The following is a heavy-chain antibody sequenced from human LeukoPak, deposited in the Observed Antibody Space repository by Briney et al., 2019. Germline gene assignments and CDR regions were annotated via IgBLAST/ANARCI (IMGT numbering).Heavy chain of an antibody. D-gene: IGHD3-22*01. V-gene: IGHV3-23*01. J-gene: IGHJ4*02. CDR1: GFTFSSYA. CDR2: ISGSGGRT. Sequence: GGSLRLSCAASGFTFSSYAMSWVRQAPGKGLEWVSTISGSGGRTHYADSVKGRFTISRDNSENTLHLQMNSLRAEDTAVYYFAKDASRALIVVVSDYWGQGTLVTVSS. CDR3: AKDASRALIVVVSDY.